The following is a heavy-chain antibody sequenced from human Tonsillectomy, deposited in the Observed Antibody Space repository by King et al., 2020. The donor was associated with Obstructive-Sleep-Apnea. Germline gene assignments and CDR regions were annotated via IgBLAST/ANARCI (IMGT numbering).Heavy chain of an antibody. CDR2: SKIRSDGGTT. V-gene: IGHV3-15*01. D-gene: IGHD3-22*01. CDR1: GFTFNNAW. Sequence: QLVQSGGGLVKPGGSLRLSCAASGFTFNNAWMSWVRQAPGKGLEWVGRSKIRSDGGTTDYAAPVRGRFTISRDDSKNTLYLQMNSLKTEDTAVYYCTTDYSNGFYSITYYFDYWGQGTLVTVSS. J-gene: IGHJ4*02. CDR3: TTDYSNGFYSITYYFDY.